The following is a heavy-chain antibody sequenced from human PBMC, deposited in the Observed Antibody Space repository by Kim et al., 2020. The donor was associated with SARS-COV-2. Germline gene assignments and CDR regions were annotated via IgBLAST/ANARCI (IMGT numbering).Heavy chain of an antibody. CDR2: MYPGDSDI. CDR3: ARQAYGDSTHVDY. CDR1: GYSFSFYW. J-gene: IGHJ4*02. Sequence: GESLKISCKASGYSFSFYWIGWVRQMPGKGLEWMGIMYPGDSDIRYSPSFDGQVTISADKSTSTAYLPWSSLKASDTAIYYCARQAYGDSTHVDYWGQGT. D-gene: IGHD4-17*01. V-gene: IGHV5-51*01.